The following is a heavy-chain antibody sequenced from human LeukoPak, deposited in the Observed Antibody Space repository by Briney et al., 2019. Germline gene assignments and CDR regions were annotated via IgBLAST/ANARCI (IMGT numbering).Heavy chain of an antibody. J-gene: IGHJ3*02. V-gene: IGHV3-7*01. CDR3: AKDQVKYYYDSSGAFDI. CDR2: IKEDGSAK. CDR1: GFTFSSYW. Sequence: GSLRLSCAASGFTFSSYWMTWVRQAPGKGLEWVASIKEDGSAKYYVDSVKGRFTISRDNAKNSLYLQMSSLRAEDTAVYYCAKDQVKYYYDSSGAFDIWGQGTMVTVSS. D-gene: IGHD3-22*01.